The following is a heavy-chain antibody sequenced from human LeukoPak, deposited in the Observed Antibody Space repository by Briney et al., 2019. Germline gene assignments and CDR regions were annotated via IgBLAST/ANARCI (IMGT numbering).Heavy chain of an antibody. V-gene: IGHV3-21*01. D-gene: IGHD6-19*01. J-gene: IGHJ4*02. CDR1: GFTFSSYG. Sequence: GGSLRLSCAASGFTFSSYGMNWVRQAPGKGLGWVSSISSSSIYIYYADSVKGRFTISRDNAKNSLYLQMNSLRAEDTAVYYYAREARAVASDFDYWGQGTLVTVSS. CDR2: ISSSSIYI. CDR3: AREARAVASDFDY.